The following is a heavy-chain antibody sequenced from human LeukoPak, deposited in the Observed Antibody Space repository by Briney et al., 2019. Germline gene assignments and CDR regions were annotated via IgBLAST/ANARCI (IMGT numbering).Heavy chain of an antibody. J-gene: IGHJ3*02. CDR1: GYTFTSYG. CDR3: ARVGRAGMATITMSAFDI. V-gene: IGHV1-18*01. CDR2: ISTYNGNT. D-gene: IGHD5-24*01. Sequence: ASVKVSCKASGYTFTSYGISWVRQAPGQGLEWMGWISTYNGNTNYAQNLQDRVTMTTDTSTSTASMELRSLRSDDTAVYYCARVGRAGMATITMSAFDIWGQGTMVTVSS.